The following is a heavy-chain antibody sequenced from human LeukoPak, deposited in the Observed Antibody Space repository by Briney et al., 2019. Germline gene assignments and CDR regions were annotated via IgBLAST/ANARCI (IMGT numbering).Heavy chain of an antibody. CDR3: AKGKGSSWSRAFDY. CDR1: GFTFDDYA. D-gene: IGHD6-13*01. J-gene: IGHJ4*02. V-gene: IGHV3-9*01. Sequence: PGRSLRLSCAASGFTFDDYAMHWVRQAPGKGLEWVSGISWNSGSIGYADSVKGRFTISRDNAKNSLYLQMNSLRAEDTALYYCAKGKGSSWSRAFDYWGQGTLVTVSS. CDR2: ISWNSGSI.